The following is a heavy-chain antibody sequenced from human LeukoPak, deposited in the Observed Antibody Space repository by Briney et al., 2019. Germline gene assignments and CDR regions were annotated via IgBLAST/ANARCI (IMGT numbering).Heavy chain of an antibody. D-gene: IGHD5-18*01. CDR2: ISSSSSYI. Sequence: GGSLRLSCAASGFTFSSYSMNWVRQAPGKGLEWVSSISSSSSYIYYADSVKGRFTISRDNAKNSLYLQMNSLRAEDTAVYYCAREKGYSYGAQKGDYWGQGTLVTVSS. CDR1: GFTFSSYS. J-gene: IGHJ4*02. CDR3: AREKGYSYGAQKGDY. V-gene: IGHV3-21*01.